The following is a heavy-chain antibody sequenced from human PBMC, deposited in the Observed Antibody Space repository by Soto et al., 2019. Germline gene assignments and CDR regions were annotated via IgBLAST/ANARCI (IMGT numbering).Heavy chain of an antibody. Sequence: GGSLRLSCAASGFTFSSYDVHWVRQATGKGLEWVSAIGTAGDTYYPGSVKGRFTISRENAKNSLYLQMNSLRAGDTAVYYCARAGYCSSTSCYTFFDYWGQGTLVTVSS. CDR3: ARAGYCSSTSCYTFFDY. J-gene: IGHJ4*02. CDR1: GFTFSSYD. V-gene: IGHV3-13*01. CDR2: IGTAGDT. D-gene: IGHD2-2*02.